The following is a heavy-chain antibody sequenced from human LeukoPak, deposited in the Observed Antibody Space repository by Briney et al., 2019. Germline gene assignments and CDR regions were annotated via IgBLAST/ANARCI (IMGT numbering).Heavy chain of an antibody. D-gene: IGHD1-26*01. CDR3: ARVRGSYFTLYGMDV. J-gene: IGHJ6*02. CDR1: GGSISSSSYY. Sequence: SETLSLTCIVSGGSISSSSYYWGWIRQPPGKGLEWIGYIYYSGSTNYNPSLKSRVTISVDTSKNQFSLKLSSVTAADTAVYYCARVRGSYFTLYGMDVWGQGTTVTVSS. V-gene: IGHV4-61*05. CDR2: IYYSGST.